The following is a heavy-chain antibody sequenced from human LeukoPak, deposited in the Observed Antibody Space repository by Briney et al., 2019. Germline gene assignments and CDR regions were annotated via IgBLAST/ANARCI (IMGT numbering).Heavy chain of an antibody. CDR1: GYTFTGYY. CDR3: ARVWISDSSGYFWFDP. Sequence: ASVKGSCKASGYTFTGYYMHWVRQAPGQGLEWMGWINPNSGGTNYAQKFQGRVTMTRDTSISTAYMELSRLRSDDTAVYYCARVWISDSSGYFWFDPWGQGTLVTVSS. CDR2: INPNSGGT. J-gene: IGHJ5*02. V-gene: IGHV1-2*02. D-gene: IGHD3-22*01.